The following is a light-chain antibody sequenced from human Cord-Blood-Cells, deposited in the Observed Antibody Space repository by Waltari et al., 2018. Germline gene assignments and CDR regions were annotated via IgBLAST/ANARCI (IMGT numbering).Light chain of an antibody. V-gene: IGLV1-40*01. CDR1: SPNIGAGFE. Sequence: QSVLTQPPSVSGAPGQRVTISCTGSSPNIGAGFEVHWSQQLPETAPKLLIYGNSNRPAGVPDRFSGSKSGTSASLAITGLQAEDEADYYCQSYDSSLSAVVFGGGTKLTVL. J-gene: IGLJ2*01. CDR2: GNS. CDR3: QSYDSSLSAVV.